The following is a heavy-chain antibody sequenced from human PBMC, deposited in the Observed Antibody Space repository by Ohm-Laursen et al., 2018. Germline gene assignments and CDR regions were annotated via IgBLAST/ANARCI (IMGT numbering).Heavy chain of an antibody. CDR3: ARVERSGSLDY. J-gene: IGHJ4*02. Sequence: TLSLTCSVSGGSISGYYWAWIRQPPGQALEWIGWIYYTGITNYNPSLKSRVTMSVDTSKNQFSLKLSSVTAADTAVYYCARVERSGSLDYWGQGTLVTVSS. V-gene: IGHV4-59*12. D-gene: IGHD1-26*01. CDR2: IYYTGIT. CDR1: GGSISGYY.